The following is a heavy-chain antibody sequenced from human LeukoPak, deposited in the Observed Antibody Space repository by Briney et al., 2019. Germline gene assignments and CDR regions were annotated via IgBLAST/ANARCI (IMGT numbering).Heavy chain of an antibody. J-gene: IGHJ3*01. CDR3: ARVNMNGFDV. Sequence: GESLKISCKGSGYSFTNYWIGWVRQMPGKGLEWVGITHPGDSDTRYSPSFQGQVTISVDKSISTAYLQWSSLKASDTAVYYCARVNMNGFDVWGQGTMVTVSS. V-gene: IGHV5-51*01. CDR2: THPGDSDT. D-gene: IGHD1/OR15-1a*01. CDR1: GYSFTNYW.